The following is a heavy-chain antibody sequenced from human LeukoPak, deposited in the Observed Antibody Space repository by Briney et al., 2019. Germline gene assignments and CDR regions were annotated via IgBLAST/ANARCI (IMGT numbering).Heavy chain of an antibody. Sequence: GGSLRLSCAASGFTFSGSWMTWVRPAPGKGLEWVANIKGDGSTKQYLDSVEGRFTIARDNAKNSLYLQMNSLTVEDTAVYYCAFSTNWAFWFDPWGQGTLVTVSS. V-gene: IGHV3-7*05. CDR3: AFSTNWAFWFDP. CDR1: GFTFSGSW. D-gene: IGHD6-13*01. J-gene: IGHJ5*02. CDR2: IKGDGSTK.